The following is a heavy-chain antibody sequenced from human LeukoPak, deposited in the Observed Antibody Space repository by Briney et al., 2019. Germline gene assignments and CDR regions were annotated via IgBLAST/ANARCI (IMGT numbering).Heavy chain of an antibody. CDR3: ARSYGGNSDWFDP. D-gene: IGHD4-23*01. CDR1: GGTFSSYA. Sequence: SVKVSCKASGGTFSSYAISWVRQAPGQGLELMGGIIPIFGTANYAQKFQGRVTITADESTSTAYMELSSLRSEDTAVYYCARSYGGNSDWFDPWGQGTLVTVSS. J-gene: IGHJ5*02. V-gene: IGHV1-69*13. CDR2: IIPIFGTA.